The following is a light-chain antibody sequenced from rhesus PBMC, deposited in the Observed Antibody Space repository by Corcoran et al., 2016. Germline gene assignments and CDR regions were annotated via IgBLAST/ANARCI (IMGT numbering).Light chain of an antibody. CDR1: QGISSW. J-gene: IGKJ4*01. V-gene: IGKV1-22*01. CDR2: KAS. CDR3: QQYRNRPLT. Sequence: DIQMTQSPSSLSASVGDTVIITCRASQGISSWLAWYQQKPGKAPKLLIYKASRLQSGVPSRFSGNGSRTDFTLTFSSLQSEDFATYYCQQYRNRPLTFGGGTKVELK.